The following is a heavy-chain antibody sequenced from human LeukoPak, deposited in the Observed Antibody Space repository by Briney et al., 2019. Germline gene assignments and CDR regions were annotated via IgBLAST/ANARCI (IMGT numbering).Heavy chain of an antibody. D-gene: IGHD6-6*01. J-gene: IGHJ5*02. CDR3: ARYNPSSSSLNWFDP. CDR2: IIPIFGTA. V-gene: IGHV1-69*13. CDR1: GYTFTSYD. Sequence: GASVKVACEASGYTFTSYDINWVRQATGQGLEWMGGIIPIFGTANYAQKFQGRVTITADESTSTAYMELSSLRSEDTAVYYCARYNPSSSSLNWFDPWGQGTLVTVAS.